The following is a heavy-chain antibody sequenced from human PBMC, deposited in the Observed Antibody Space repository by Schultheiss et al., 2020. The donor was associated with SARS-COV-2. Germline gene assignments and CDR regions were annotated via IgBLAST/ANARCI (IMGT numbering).Heavy chain of an antibody. J-gene: IGHJ4*02. CDR1: GFTFSSYA. CDR3: AKDGVRYCGGDCPDY. D-gene: IGHD2-21*02. Sequence: GESLKISCAASGFTFSSYAMSWVRQAPGKGLEGVSAISGSGGSTYYADSVKGRFTISRDNSKNTLYLQMNSLRAEDTAVYYCAKDGVRYCGGDCPDYWGQGTLVTVAS. V-gene: IGHV3-23*01. CDR2: ISGSGGST.